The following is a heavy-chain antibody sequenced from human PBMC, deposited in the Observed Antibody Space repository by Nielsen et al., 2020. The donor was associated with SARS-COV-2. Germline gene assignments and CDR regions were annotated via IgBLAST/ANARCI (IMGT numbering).Heavy chain of an antibody. CDR2: IYYSGST. CDR3: ARHRRNYDFWSGYPNWFDP. V-gene: IGHV4-39*01. Sequence: PGKGLEWIGSIYYSGSTYYNPSLKSRVTISVDTSKNQFSLKLSSVTAADTAVYYCARHRRNYDFWSGYPNWFDPWGQGTLVTVSP. D-gene: IGHD3-3*01. J-gene: IGHJ5*02.